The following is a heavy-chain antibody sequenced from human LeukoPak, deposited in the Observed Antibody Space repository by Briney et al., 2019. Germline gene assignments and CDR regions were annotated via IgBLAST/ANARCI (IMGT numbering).Heavy chain of an antibody. D-gene: IGHD4-17*01. Sequence: GGSLRLSCAASGFTFSSYEMNWVRQAPGKGLEWVSYISSSGSTIYYADSVKGRFTISRDNAKNSLYLQMNSLRAEDTAVYYCARVIPRDDYGDYVSGAFDIWGQGTMVTVFS. V-gene: IGHV3-48*03. J-gene: IGHJ3*02. CDR3: ARVIPRDDYGDYVSGAFDI. CDR1: GFTFSSYE. CDR2: ISSSGSTI.